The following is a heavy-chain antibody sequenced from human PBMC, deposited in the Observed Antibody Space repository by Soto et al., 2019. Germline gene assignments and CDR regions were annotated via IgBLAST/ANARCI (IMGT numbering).Heavy chain of an antibody. CDR1: GGSISSGDYY. Sequence: SETLSLTCTVSGGSISSGDYYWSWIRQPPGKGLEWIGYIYYSGSTYYNPSLKSRVTISADTSKNQFSLKLSSVTAADTAVYYCARERSSSWFDYWGQGTRSPSPQ. J-gene: IGHJ4*02. D-gene: IGHD6-13*01. V-gene: IGHV4-30-4*01. CDR2: IYYSGST. CDR3: ARERSSSWFDY.